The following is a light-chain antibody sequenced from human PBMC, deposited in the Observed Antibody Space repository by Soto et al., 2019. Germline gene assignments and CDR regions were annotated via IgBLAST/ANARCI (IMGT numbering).Light chain of an antibody. V-gene: IGKV3-20*01. CDR3: QQYGSSPWT. CDR1: QTVSNNY. Sequence: ETVLTQSPGSLSLSLGDRATLSCRASQTVSNNYLAWYQQKPGQAPRLLIYGTSNRATGIQDRFSGSGSGTDFTLTISRLEPEDFVIYYCQQYGSSPWTFGQGTKVDIK. CDR2: GTS. J-gene: IGKJ1*01.